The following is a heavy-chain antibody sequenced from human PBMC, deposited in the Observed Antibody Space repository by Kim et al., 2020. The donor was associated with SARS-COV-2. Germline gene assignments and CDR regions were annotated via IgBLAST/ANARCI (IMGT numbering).Heavy chain of an antibody. J-gene: IGHJ5*02. CDR1: GGSFSGYY. V-gene: IGHV4-34*01. CDR3: ARGGIVVVPAAINWFDP. D-gene: IGHD2-2*01. CDR2: INHSGST. Sequence: SETLSLTCAVYGGSFSGYYWSWIRQPPGKGLEWIGEINHSGSTNYNPSLKSRVTISVDTSKNQFSLKLSSVTAADTAVYYCARGGIVVVPAAINWFDPWGQGTLVTVSS.